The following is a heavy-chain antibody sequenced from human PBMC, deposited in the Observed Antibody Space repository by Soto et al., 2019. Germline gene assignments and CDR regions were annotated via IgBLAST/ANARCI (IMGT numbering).Heavy chain of an antibody. CDR2: IWHDGSNK. Sequence: QVQLVESGGGVVQPGRSLRLSCAASGLTFSSYGMHWVCQAPGKGLEWVAVIWHDGSNKYYTDSVRGRFTISRDNSKNAAYVQMNSRGAGDTAVYYCARDVCYAYLGLDVWGQGTTVTASS. J-gene: IGHJ6*02. V-gene: IGHV3-33*01. D-gene: IGHD5-18*01. CDR3: ARDVCYAYLGLDV. CDR1: GLTFSSYG.